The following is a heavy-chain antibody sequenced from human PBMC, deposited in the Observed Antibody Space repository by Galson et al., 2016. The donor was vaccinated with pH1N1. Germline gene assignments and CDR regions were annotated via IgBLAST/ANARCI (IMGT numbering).Heavy chain of an antibody. CDR2: IIGMFGTT. Sequence: SVKVSCKASGGTFSSYAVSWVRQAPGQGLEWVGGIIGMFGTTTYAQKLQGRVTITAEELTSSSYMELTSLTSEDTALYYCARSRGYSYGSYYFDNWGQGNLVTVSS. CDR3: ARSRGYSYGSYYFDN. J-gene: IGHJ4*02. D-gene: IGHD5-18*01. V-gene: IGHV1-69*13. CDR1: GGTFSSYA.